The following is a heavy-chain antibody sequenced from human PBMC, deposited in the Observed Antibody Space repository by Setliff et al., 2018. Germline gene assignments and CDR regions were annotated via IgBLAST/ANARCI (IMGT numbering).Heavy chain of an antibody. CDR2: INHSGST. CDR3: ARVRGQWLVAAPFDY. V-gene: IGHV4-34*01. D-gene: IGHD6-19*01. Sequence: SETLSLTCAVYGGSFSGYYWSWIRQPPGKGLEWIGEINHSGSTNYNPSLKSRVTISVDTSKNQFSLKLSSVTAADTAVYYCARVRGQWLVAAPFDYWGQGTLVTVSS. J-gene: IGHJ4*02. CDR1: GGSFSGYY.